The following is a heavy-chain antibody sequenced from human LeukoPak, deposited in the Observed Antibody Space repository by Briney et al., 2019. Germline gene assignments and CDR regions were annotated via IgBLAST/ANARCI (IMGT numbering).Heavy chain of an antibody. CDR1: GGSISSYY. CDR3: ARHVTRVRGYSDY. V-gene: IGHV4-59*01. D-gene: IGHD3-10*01. Sequence: SETLSLTCTVSGGSISSYYWSWIRQPPGKGLEWIGYIYYSGSTNYNPSLKSRVTISVDTSKNQFSLKLSSVTAADTAVYYCARHVTRVRGYSDYWGQGTLVTVSS. CDR2: IYYSGST. J-gene: IGHJ4*02.